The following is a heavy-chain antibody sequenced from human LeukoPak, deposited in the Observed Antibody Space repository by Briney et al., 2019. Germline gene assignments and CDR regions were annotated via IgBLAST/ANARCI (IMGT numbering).Heavy chain of an antibody. D-gene: IGHD6-6*01. V-gene: IGHV4-59*01. CDR2: IYYSGST. Sequence: PSETLSLTCTVSGGSISSYYWSWIRQPPGKGLEWIGYIYYSGSTNYNPSLKSRVTISVDTSKNQFSLKLSSVTAADTAVYYCARDRADSSSSVFDYWGQGTLVTVSS. J-gene: IGHJ4*02. CDR1: GGSISSYY. CDR3: ARDRADSSSSVFDY.